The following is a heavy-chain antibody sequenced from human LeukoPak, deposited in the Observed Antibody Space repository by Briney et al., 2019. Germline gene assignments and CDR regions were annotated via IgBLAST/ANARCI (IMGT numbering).Heavy chain of an antibody. D-gene: IGHD3-22*01. J-gene: IGHJ3*02. CDR2: ISSSSSYI. Sequence: PGGSLRLSCAASGFTFSSYSMNWVRQAPGKGLEWVSSISSSSSYIYYADSVKGRFTISRDNAKNSLYLQMNSLRAEDTAVYYCARGIYYYDSSGYSGGAFDIWGQGTMVTVSS. CDR3: ARGIYYYDSSGYSGGAFDI. CDR1: GFTFSSYS. V-gene: IGHV3-21*01.